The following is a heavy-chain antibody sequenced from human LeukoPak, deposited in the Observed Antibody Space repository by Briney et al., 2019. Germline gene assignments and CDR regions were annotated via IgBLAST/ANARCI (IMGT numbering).Heavy chain of an antibody. Sequence: SQTLSLTCAISGDSASSNSAAWNWIRQSPSRGLEWLGRTYYRSKWYNDYAVSVKSRITINPDTSKNQFSLQLNSVTPEDTAVYYCARAGLDCSGGSCYAFDIWGQGTMVTVSS. D-gene: IGHD2-15*01. CDR1: GDSASSNSAA. V-gene: IGHV6-1*01. CDR3: ARAGLDCSGGSCYAFDI. J-gene: IGHJ3*02. CDR2: TYYRSKWYN.